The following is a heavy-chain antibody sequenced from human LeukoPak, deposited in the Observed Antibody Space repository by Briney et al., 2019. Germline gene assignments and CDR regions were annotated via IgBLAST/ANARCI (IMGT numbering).Heavy chain of an antibody. CDR2: ISGSGGST. J-gene: IGHJ4*02. D-gene: IGHD6-19*01. Sequence: PGGSLRLSCAASGFTFSDYYMSWIRQAPGKGLEWVSAISGSGGSTYYADSVKGRFTISRDNSKNTLYLQMNSLRAEDTAVYYCAKVGSSGWYVGYWGQGTLVTVSS. V-gene: IGHV3-23*01. CDR3: AKVGSSGWYVGY. CDR1: GFTFSDYY.